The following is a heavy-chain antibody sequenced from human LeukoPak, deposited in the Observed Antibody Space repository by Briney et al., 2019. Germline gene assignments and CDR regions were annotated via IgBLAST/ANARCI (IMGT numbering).Heavy chain of an antibody. CDR3: AKKIAPLRFLEWFLSGYFDY. J-gene: IGHJ4*02. Sequence: GGSLRLSCAASGFTFSSYAMSWVRQAPGKGLEWVSAISGSGGSTYYADSVKGRFTISRDNSKNTLYLQMNSLRAEDTAVYYCAKKIAPLRFLEWFLSGYFDYWGQGTLVTVSS. D-gene: IGHD3-3*01. V-gene: IGHV3-23*01. CDR1: GFTFSSYA. CDR2: ISGSGGST.